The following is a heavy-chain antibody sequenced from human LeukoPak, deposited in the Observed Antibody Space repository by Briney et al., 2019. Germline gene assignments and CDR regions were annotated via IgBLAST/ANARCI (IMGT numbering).Heavy chain of an antibody. V-gene: IGHV3-21*01. Sequence: PGGSLRLSCAASGFTFSSYSMNWVRQAPGKGLEWVSSISSSSSYIYYADSVKGRFTISRDNAKNSLYLQMNSLRAEDTAVYYCARGRGYCTNGVCYTDYWGQGTLVTVSS. CDR3: ARGRGYCTNGVCYTDY. D-gene: IGHD2-8*01. CDR1: GFTFSSYS. CDR2: ISSSSSYI. J-gene: IGHJ4*02.